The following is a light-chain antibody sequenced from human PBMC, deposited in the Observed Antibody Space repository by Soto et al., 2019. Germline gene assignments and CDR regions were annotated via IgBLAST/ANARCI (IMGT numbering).Light chain of an antibody. CDR1: SSNIGSNT. CDR3: AAWDDSLNGVV. V-gene: IGLV1-44*01. J-gene: IGLJ2*01. Sequence: QAVVTQPPSASGTPGQRVTISCSGSSSNIGSNTVNWYQQLPGTAPKLLIYSNNQRPSGVPDRFSGSKSGTSASLAISGLQSEDEAYYYCAAWDDSLNGVVFGGGTKVTVL. CDR2: SNN.